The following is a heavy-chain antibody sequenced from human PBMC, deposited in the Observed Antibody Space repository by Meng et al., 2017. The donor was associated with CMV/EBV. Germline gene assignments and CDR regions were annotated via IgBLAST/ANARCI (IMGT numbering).Heavy chain of an antibody. D-gene: IGHD6-6*01. CDR3: ARGGGWSSSSDWGDYYYYGMDV. CDR1: GFTFSSYW. CDR2: INSDGSST. V-gene: IGHV3-74*01. J-gene: IGHJ6*02. Sequence: GESLKISCAASGFTFSSYWMHWVRQAPGKGLVWVSRINSDGSSTSYADSVKGRFTISRDNAKNSRYLQMNSLRAEDTAVYYCARGGGWSSSSDWGDYYYYGMDVWGQGTTVTVSS.